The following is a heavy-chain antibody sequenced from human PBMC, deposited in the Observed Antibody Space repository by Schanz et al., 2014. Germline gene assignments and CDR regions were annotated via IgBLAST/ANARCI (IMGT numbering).Heavy chain of an antibody. CDR2: IYIGGST. CDR1: GFTFSSYD. Sequence: QVQLVESGGGVVQPGRSLRLSCVASGFTFSSYDVFWVRQAPGKGLEWVSFIYIGGSTYYADSVKGRFTISRDNSKNTLYLQMNSLRAEDTAVYYCAKGRFGELSAFDIWGQGTMVTVSS. D-gene: IGHD3-10*01. V-gene: IGHV3-NL1*01. CDR3: AKGRFGELSAFDI. J-gene: IGHJ3*02.